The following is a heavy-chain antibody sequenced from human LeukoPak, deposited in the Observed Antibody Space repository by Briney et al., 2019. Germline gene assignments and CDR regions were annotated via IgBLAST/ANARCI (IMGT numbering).Heavy chain of an antibody. J-gene: IGHJ5*02. CDR1: GYTFTGYF. CDR3: TGGATDNWFDP. Sequence: ASVTVSCKASGYTFTGYFIHWVRQAPGQGLEWMGWINPNSGGAKYAQKFQGRVTMTRDTSISTAYMELNRLTSDDTAVYYCTGGATDNWFDPWGQGTLVTVSS. V-gene: IGHV1-2*02. CDR2: INPNSGGA. D-gene: IGHD1-26*01.